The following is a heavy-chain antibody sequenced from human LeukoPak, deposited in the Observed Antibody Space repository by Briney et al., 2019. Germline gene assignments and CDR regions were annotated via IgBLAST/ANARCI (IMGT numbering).Heavy chain of an antibody. CDR2: ISYDGSNK. J-gene: IGHJ4*02. CDR3: AQVTRTSY. CDR1: GFTFSSYA. V-gene: IGHV3-30-3*01. D-gene: IGHD2-21*02. Sequence: GGSLRLTCAASGFTFSSYAMHWVRQAPGKGLEWVAVISYDGSNKYYADSVKGRFTISRDNSKNTLYLQMNGLRAEDTAVYYCAQVTRTSYWGQGTLVTVSS.